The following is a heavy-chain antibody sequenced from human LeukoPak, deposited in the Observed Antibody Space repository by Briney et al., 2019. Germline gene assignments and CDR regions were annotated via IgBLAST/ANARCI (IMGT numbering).Heavy chain of an antibody. J-gene: IGHJ4*02. V-gene: IGHV4-34*01. CDR3: ARHPRYCSSSSCYRGGDFDY. Sequence: SETLSLTCAVYGGSFSGFHWNWIRQPPGKGLEWIGDINHSGSTHYNPSLTGRVTISVDPSKNQFSLKLSSVTAADTAVYYCARHPRYCSSSSCYRGGDFDYWGQGTMVSVSS. D-gene: IGHD2-2*01. CDR2: INHSGST. CDR1: GGSFSGFH.